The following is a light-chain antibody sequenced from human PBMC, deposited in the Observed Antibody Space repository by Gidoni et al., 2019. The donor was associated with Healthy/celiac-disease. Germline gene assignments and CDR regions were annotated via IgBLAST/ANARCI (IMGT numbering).Light chain of an antibody. CDR3: AAWDDSLSVVV. Sequence: QSVLTQPPSASGTPGQRVTISCSGSRSNIGSNYVYWYQQPPGTAPKLLIYRNNQRPSGVPDRFSGSKSGTSASLAISGLRSEDEADYYCAAWDDSLSVVVFGGGTKLTVL. CDR2: RNN. J-gene: IGLJ2*01. CDR1: RSNIGSNY. V-gene: IGLV1-47*01.